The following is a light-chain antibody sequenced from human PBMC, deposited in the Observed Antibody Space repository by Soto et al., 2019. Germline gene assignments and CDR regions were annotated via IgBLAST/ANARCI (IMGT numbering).Light chain of an antibody. V-gene: IGKV1-39*01. J-gene: IGKJ5*01. CDR3: HQTYGPPLT. CDR2: GAT. Sequence: EIQMTQSPSSLSVSVGDRATISCRSSQSISNNLNWYQQIPGQPPRVLVYGATDVHSGVPSRFSGSGSGTDFTLTISNLRPEDFAAYYCHQTYGPPLTFGQGTRLEIK. CDR1: QSISNN.